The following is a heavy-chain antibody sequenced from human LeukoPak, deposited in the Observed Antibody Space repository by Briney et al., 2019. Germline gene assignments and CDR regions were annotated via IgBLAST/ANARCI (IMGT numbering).Heavy chain of an antibody. Sequence: GGSLRLSCAASGFIFSSYEMMWVRQAPGKGLEWVSYISSSGRTIYYADSVKGRFIISRDNAKNSLYLQMNSLRAEDTAVYYCARYGDRGFDFWSQGTRVTVSS. V-gene: IGHV3-48*03. D-gene: IGHD4-17*01. CDR3: ARYGDRGFDF. CDR2: ISSSGRTI. CDR1: GFIFSSYE. J-gene: IGHJ4*02.